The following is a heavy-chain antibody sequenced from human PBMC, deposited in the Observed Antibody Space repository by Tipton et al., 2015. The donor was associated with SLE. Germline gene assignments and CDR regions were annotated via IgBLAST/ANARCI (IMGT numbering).Heavy chain of an antibody. D-gene: IGHD6-19*01. CDR2: IIPILGIA. Sequence: QSGAEVKKPGSSVKVSCKASGGTFSSYTISWVRQAPGQGLEWMGRIIPILGIANYAQKFQGRVTITADKSTSTAYMELSSLRSEDTAVYYCARGSSGHHHFDYWGQGTLVTVSS. CDR1: GGTFSSYT. CDR3: ARGSSGHHHFDY. J-gene: IGHJ4*02. V-gene: IGHV1-69*04.